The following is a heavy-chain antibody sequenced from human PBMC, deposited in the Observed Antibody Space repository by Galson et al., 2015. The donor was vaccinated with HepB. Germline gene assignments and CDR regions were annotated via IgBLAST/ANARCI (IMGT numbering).Heavy chain of an antibody. CDR3: ARVGDSSGYYIYYFDY. V-gene: IGHV3-30-3*01. CDR2: ISYDGSNK. D-gene: IGHD3-22*01. Sequence: SLRLSCAASGFTFSRYAMHWVRQAPGKGLEWVAVISYDGSNKYYADSVKGRFTISRDNSKNTLYLQMNSLRAEDTAVYYCARVGDSSGYYIYYFDYWGQGTLVTVSS. J-gene: IGHJ4*02. CDR1: GFTFSRYA.